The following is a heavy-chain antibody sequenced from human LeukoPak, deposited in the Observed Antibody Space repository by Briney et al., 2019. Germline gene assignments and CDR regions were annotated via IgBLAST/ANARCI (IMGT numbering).Heavy chain of an antibody. Sequence: ASVKVSCKASGDTFTGYYMHWVRQAPGQGLEWMGWINPNSGGTNYAQKFQGRVTMTRDMSTSTVYMELSSLRSEDPAVYYCARGPTVSPRGRRTNWFDPWGQGTLVTVSS. J-gene: IGHJ5*02. D-gene: IGHD3-16*01. CDR1: GDTFTGYY. V-gene: IGHV1-2*02. CDR2: INPNSGGT. CDR3: ARGPTVSPRGRRTNWFDP.